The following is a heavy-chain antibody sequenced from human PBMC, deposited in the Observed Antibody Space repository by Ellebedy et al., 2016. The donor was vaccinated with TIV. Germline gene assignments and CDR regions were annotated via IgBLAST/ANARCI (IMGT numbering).Heavy chain of an antibody. J-gene: IGHJ6*02. D-gene: IGHD3/OR15-3a*01. CDR2: IIPIFGTA. CDR1: GGTFSSYA. V-gene: IGHV1-69*13. CDR3: ARFGTSAKYYYYYYGMDV. Sequence: SVKVSXXASGGTFSSYAISWVRQAPGQGLEWMGGIIPIFGTANYAQKFQGRVTITADESTSTAYMELSSLRSEDTAVYYCARFGTSAKYYYYYYGMDVWGQGTTVTVSS.